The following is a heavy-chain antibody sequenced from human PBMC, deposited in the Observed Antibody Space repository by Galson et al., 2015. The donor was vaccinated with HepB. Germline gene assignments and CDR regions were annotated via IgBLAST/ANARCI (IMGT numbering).Heavy chain of an antibody. D-gene: IGHD2-15*01. V-gene: IGHV3-21*01. CDR1: GFTFSIHT. CDR2: ITSTSSYI. J-gene: IGHJ6*03. CDR3: ARVVAAPSSFYYYYMDV. Sequence: SLRLSCAVSGFTFSIHTMNWVRQAPGKGLEWVSSITSTSSYIYYADSVKGRFTISRDNAKNSLYLQMKSLRAEDTAVYYCARVVAAPSSFYYYYMDVWGKGTTVTVSS.